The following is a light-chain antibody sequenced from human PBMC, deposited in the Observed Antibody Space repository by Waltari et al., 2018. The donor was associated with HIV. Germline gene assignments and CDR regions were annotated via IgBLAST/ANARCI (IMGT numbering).Light chain of an antibody. CDR2: DAS. CDR3: QQYGSSPRT. CDR1: QTVSANY. J-gene: IGKJ1*01. V-gene: IGKV3-20*01. Sequence: EIVLTQPPGTLSLSPGERATLSCRASQTVSANYLAWYQQKPGQAPRLLIYDASTRATGIPDRFTGSGSGTDFTLTISRLEPEDFALYYCQQYGSSPRTFGQGTKVEV.